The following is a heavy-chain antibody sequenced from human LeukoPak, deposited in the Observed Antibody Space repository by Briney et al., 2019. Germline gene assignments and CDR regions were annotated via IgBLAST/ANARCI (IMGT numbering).Heavy chain of an antibody. Sequence: SETLSLTCTVSGGSISTYYWSWIRQPPEKGLEWIGYIYYRGSTSYNPSLKSRVTILVDTSKNQFSLNLSSVTAADTAVYYCARGGYTTGGYWYLDLWGRGTLVTVSS. D-gene: IGHD4-17*01. CDR2: IYYRGST. J-gene: IGHJ2*01. CDR3: ARGGYTTGGYWYLDL. V-gene: IGHV4-59*01. CDR1: GGSISTYY.